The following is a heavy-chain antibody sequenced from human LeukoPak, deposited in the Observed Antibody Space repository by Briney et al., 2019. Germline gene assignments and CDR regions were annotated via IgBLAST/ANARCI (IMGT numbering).Heavy chain of an antibody. D-gene: IGHD3-10*01. Sequence: SETLSLTCTVSGDSISSADYYWTWIRQPPGKGLELVGFIYSSGSTKYNPSLKSRVTISVDTSKNQFSLKLSSVTAADTAVYYCARLYGSGSYYNYWGQGTLVTVSS. V-gene: IGHV4-30-4*08. CDR2: IYSSGST. CDR3: ARLYGSGSYYNY. CDR1: GDSISSADYY. J-gene: IGHJ4*02.